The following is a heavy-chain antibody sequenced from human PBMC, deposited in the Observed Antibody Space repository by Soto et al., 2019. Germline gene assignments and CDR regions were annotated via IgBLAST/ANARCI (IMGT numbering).Heavy chain of an antibody. J-gene: IGHJ6*02. Sequence: QVQLVQSGAEVKKPGSSVKVSCKVSGGTFSNYAIDWVRLAPGHGLEWMGGIVPIFGTTYYKQKFQGRATIIADYSTTTAYLEMSSLRSEDTAIYYCARVEAVAGLYNYHGLDVWGQGTAVTVSS. D-gene: IGHD6-19*01. V-gene: IGHV1-69*12. CDR3: ARVEAVAGLYNYHGLDV. CDR1: GGTFSNYA. CDR2: IVPIFGTT.